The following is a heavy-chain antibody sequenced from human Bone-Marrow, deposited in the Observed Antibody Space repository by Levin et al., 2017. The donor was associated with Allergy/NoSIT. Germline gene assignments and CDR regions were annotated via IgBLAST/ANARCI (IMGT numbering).Heavy chain of an antibody. V-gene: IGHV3-30-3*01. CDR3: ARARYSNYSDY. D-gene: IGHD4-11*01. Sequence: GGSLRLSCAASGFTFSSYAMHWVRQAPGKGLEWVAVISYDGSNKYYADSVKGRFTISRDKSKNTLYLQMNSLRAEDTAVYYCARARYSNYSDYWGQGTLVTVSS. CDR2: ISYDGSNK. CDR1: GFTFSSYA. J-gene: IGHJ4*02.